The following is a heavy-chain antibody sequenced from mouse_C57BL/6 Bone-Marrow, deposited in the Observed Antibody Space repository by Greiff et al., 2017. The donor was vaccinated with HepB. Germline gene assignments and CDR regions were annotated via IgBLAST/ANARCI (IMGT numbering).Heavy chain of an antibody. Sequence: QVTLKVSGPGILQPSQTLSLTCSFSGFSLSTFGMGVGWIRQPSGKGLEWLAHIWWDDDKYYNPALKSRLTISKDTSKNHVFLKIANVDTADTATYYCARMSYYSNLAWFAYWGQGTLVTVSA. CDR1: GFSLSTFGMG. CDR3: ARMSYYSNLAWFAY. CDR2: IWWDDDK. D-gene: IGHD2-5*01. V-gene: IGHV8-8*01. J-gene: IGHJ3*01.